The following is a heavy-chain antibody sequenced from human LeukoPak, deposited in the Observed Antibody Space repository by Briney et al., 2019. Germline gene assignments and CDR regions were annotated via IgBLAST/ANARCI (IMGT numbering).Heavy chain of an antibody. D-gene: IGHD3-10*01. J-gene: IGHJ6*02. V-gene: IGHV4-34*01. Sequence: SETLSLTCAVYGGSFSGYYWSWIRQPPGKGLEWIGEINHSGSTNYNPSLKSRVTISVDMSKNQFSLKLSSVTAADTAVYYCARGGDYYGSVYGMDVWGQGTTVTVSS. CDR1: GGSFSGYY. CDR3: ARGGDYYGSVYGMDV. CDR2: INHSGST.